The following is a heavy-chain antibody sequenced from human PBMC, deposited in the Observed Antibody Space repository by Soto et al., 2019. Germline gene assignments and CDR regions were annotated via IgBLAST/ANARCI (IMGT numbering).Heavy chain of an antibody. CDR1: GFTYISDA. V-gene: IGHV3-23*01. Sequence: PGGSMRLSCAACGFTYISDAMSWVRQAPGKGLEWVSAISGSGCSTYYADSVKGRFTISRDNSKSPLYLQMNMLRAEDRAVYYCAIPLAHYADSPLSVRVSEPWGQGTFVTVS. J-gene: IGHJ5*02. CDR3: AIPLAHYADSPLSVRVSEP. D-gene: IGHD4-17*01. CDR2: ISGSGCST.